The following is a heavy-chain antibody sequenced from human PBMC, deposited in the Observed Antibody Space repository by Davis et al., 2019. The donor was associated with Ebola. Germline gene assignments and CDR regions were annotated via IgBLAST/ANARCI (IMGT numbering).Heavy chain of an antibody. Sequence: MPSETLSLTCTVSGGSISNGDYYWSWFRQPPGKGLEWIGEITHSGSTNYNPSLKSRVTISIDTSKNQFYLRLSSVTAADTAVYSCARGRGNGYSGYRRAFDYWGQGTLVTVSS. D-gene: IGHD5-12*01. V-gene: IGHV4-34*01. CDR1: GGSISNGDYY. CDR2: ITHSGST. J-gene: IGHJ4*02. CDR3: ARGRGNGYSGYRRAFDY.